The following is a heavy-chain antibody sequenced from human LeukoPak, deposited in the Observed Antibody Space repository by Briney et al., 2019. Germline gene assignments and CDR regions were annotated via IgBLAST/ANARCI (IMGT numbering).Heavy chain of an antibody. CDR3: ARGPHERSGYPDD. CDR1: GYSFTNYA. J-gene: IGHJ4*02. V-gene: IGHV1-3*04. D-gene: IGHD3-22*01. Sequence: ALVKVSCKASGYSFTNYAMHWVRQAPGQSLEWMGWINTGKGITKYLQKFQDRVTITMDAPASTAYMELRSLRSDDTAVYYCARGPHERSGYPDDWGQGTLVTVSS. CDR2: INTGKGIT.